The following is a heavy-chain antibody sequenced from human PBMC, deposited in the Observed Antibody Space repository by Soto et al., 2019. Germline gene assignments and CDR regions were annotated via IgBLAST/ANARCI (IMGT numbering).Heavy chain of an antibody. D-gene: IGHD3-16*01. CDR2: IYYSGST. CDR1: GGSISSGGYY. V-gene: IGHV4-31*03. CDR3: ARSPSYLGRNWFDP. Sequence: QVQLQESGPGLVKPSQTLSLTCTVSGGSISSGGYYWSWIRQHPGKGLEWIGYIYYSGSTYYNPSLKSRVTISVDTSKNQSSLKLSSVTAADTAVYYCARSPSYLGRNWFDPWGQGTLVTVSS. J-gene: IGHJ5*02.